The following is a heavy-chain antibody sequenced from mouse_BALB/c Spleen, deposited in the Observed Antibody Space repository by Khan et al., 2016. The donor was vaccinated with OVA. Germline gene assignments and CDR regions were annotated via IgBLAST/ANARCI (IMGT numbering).Heavy chain of an antibody. CDR2: IYPGGGYT. Sequence: QVQLKESGTELARPGTSVKMSCKAAGYTFSNYWIGWVKQRPGHGLEWIGDIYPGGGYTNYNENFKGKATLTADTSSSTAYMQLSSLASEDSAIKYCARRVAAGAKWDYFDYWGQGTTLTVSA. CDR3: ARRVAAGAKWDYFDY. D-gene: IGHD3-1*01. J-gene: IGHJ2*01. CDR1: GYTFSNYW. V-gene: IGHV1-63*02.